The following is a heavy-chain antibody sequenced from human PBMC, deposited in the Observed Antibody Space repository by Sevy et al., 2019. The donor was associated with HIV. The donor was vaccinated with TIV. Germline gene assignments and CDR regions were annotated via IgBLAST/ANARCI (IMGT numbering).Heavy chain of an antibody. D-gene: IGHD2-21*01. Sequence: GGSLRLSCAASGFTFGNYAMSWVRQAPGKGLEWVSCIRDRDGSTYYADSVKGRFTISRDNSRNTLYLQMNSLRAEDTAIYYCAKDRGRFQLWWDYWGQGSLVTVSS. CDR1: GFTFGNYA. J-gene: IGHJ4*02. V-gene: IGHV3-23*01. CDR3: AKDRGRFQLWWDY. CDR2: IRDRDGST.